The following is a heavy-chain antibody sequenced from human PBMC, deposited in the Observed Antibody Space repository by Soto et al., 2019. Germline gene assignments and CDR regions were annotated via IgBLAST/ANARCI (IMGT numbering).Heavy chain of an antibody. J-gene: IGHJ5*02. CDR2: IYYSGST. D-gene: IGHD1-1*01. Sequence: SGTLSLTCTVSGGSVSSGSYYWSWIRQPPGKGLEWIGYIYYSGSTNYNPSLKSRVTISVDTSKNQFSLKLSSVTAADTAVYYCARETEGAYNWFDPWGQGTLVTVSS. CDR1: GGSVSSGSYY. V-gene: IGHV4-61*01. CDR3: ARETEGAYNWFDP.